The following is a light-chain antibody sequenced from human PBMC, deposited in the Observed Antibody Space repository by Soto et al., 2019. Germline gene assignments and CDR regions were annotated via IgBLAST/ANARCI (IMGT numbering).Light chain of an antibody. Sequence: QSALTQPPSASGSPGQSVAISCTGTSSDVGGYDYVSWFQQNPGKAPKLMIYDVTKRPSGVPYRFSGSKSGNTTSLTVSGLQAEDEAYYYCASYGGYYVVFGGGTKLTVL. J-gene: IGLJ2*01. CDR1: SSDVGGYDY. CDR3: ASYGGYYVV. V-gene: IGLV2-8*01. CDR2: DVT.